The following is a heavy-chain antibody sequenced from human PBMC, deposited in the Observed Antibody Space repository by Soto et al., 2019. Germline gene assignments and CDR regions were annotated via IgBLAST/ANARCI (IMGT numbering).Heavy chain of an antibody. D-gene: IGHD3-22*01. CDR1: FYTFASYG. CDR3: ARDHRNCYDVSGYPPFNA. V-gene: IGHV1-18*01. CDR2: ISDYNGNT. J-gene: IGHJ4*02. Sequence: PVEVSCKASFYTFASYGICRVRQAPGQGLEWMGWISDYNGNTHYAQTLQGRVTMTTDTPTSTAYMERRSLRSDDTAVYYCARDHRNCYDVSGYPPFNAGGKATLV.